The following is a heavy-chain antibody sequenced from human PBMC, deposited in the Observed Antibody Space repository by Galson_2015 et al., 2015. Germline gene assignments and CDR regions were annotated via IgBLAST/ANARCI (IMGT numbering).Heavy chain of an antibody. CDR1: GYSFTTYA. D-gene: IGHD2-2*02. CDR3: ARDLYTRTFDYYYGMDV. V-gene: IGHV1-3*01. CDR2: INAGNGNT. J-gene: IGHJ6*02. Sequence: SVKVSCKASGYSFTTYAIHWVRQAPGQRLEWMGWINAGNGNTKYSRNFQGRVTLIRDTSASTAYMEPSSLSSEDTAVYYCARDLYTRTFDYYYGMDVWGQGKPGHRLL.